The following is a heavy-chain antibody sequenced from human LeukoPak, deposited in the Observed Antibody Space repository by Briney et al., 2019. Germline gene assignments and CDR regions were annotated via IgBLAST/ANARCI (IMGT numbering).Heavy chain of an antibody. CDR3: ARDEWELLGEPDY. CDR2: ISSSSSYI. J-gene: IGHJ4*02. V-gene: IGHV3-21*01. Sequence: PGGSLRLSCAASGFTFSSYSMNWVRQAPGKGLEWVSSISSSSSYIYYADSVKGRFTISRDNAKNSLYLQMNSLRAEDTAVYYCARDEWELLGEPDYWGQGTLVTVSS. CDR1: GFTFSSYS. D-gene: IGHD1-26*01.